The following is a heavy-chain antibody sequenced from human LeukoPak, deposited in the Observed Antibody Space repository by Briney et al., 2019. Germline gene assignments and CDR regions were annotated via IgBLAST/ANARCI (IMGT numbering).Heavy chain of an antibody. CDR3: ARRLLWFGELSDPFDAFDI. CDR1: GFTFSSYW. Sequence: PGGSLRLSCAASGFTFSSYWMSWVRQAPGKGLEWVANIKQDGSEKYYVDSVKGRFTISRDNAKNSLYLQMNSLRAEDTALYYCARRLLWFGELSDPFDAFDIWGQGTMVTVSS. CDR2: IKQDGSEK. V-gene: IGHV3-7*03. D-gene: IGHD3-10*01. J-gene: IGHJ3*02.